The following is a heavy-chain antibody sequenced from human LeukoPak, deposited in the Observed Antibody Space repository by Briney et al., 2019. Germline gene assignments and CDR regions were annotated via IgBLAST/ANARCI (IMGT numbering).Heavy chain of an antibody. CDR3: ARGTLGDSSGYRRRDAFDI. Sequence: PSETLSLTCTVSGGSISSSSYYWGWIRQPPGKGLEWIGGIYYSGSTYYNPSLKSRVTISVDTSKNQFSLKLSSVTAADTAVYYCARGTLGDSSGYRRRDAFDIWGQGTMVTVSS. CDR2: IYYSGST. CDR1: GGSISSSSYY. D-gene: IGHD3-22*01. V-gene: IGHV4-39*07. J-gene: IGHJ3*02.